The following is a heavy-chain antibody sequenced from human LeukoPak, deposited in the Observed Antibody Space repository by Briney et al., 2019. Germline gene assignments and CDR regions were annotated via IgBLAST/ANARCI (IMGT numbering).Heavy chain of an antibody. CDR3: AKDLLVGWLNNGIFDY. Sequence: PSETLSLTCAVYGGSFSGYYWSWIRQPPGKGLEWIGEINHSGSTNYNPSLKSRVTISVDTSKNQFSLKLSSVTAADTAMYYCAKDLLVGWLNNGIFDYWGQGTLVTVSS. V-gene: IGHV4-34*01. J-gene: IGHJ4*02. CDR2: INHSGST. CDR1: GGSFSGYY. D-gene: IGHD5-24*01.